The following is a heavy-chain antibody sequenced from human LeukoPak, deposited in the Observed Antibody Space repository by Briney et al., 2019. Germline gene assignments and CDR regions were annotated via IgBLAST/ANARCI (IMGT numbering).Heavy chain of an antibody. V-gene: IGHV1-8*01. CDR2: INPNSGNT. J-gene: IGHJ5*02. D-gene: IGHD3-9*01. CDR1: GYTFTSYG. CDR3: ARGYYDFLTAYTRFDP. Sequence: ASVKVSCKASGYTFTSYGINWVRQATGQGLEWMGWINPNSGNTGYSQKFQGRVTMTRSTSISTAYMELSSLRSEDTAVYYCARGYYDFLTAYTRFDPWGQGTLVTVSS.